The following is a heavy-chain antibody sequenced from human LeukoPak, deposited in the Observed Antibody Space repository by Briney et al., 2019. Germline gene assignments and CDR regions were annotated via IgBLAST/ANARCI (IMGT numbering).Heavy chain of an antibody. Sequence: GGSLRLSCAASEFTFSDSWMDWVRQAPGKGLVWVSRINREGSIITYANSGKGRFTISRDNAQTTLYLQMNSLRAEATAVYYCVKDRLLPHSPGDAFDIWGQGAMVTVSS. CDR1: EFTFSDSW. V-gene: IGHV3-74*03. J-gene: IGHJ3*02. CDR2: INREGSII. CDR3: VKDRLLPHSPGDAFDI. D-gene: IGHD3-10*01.